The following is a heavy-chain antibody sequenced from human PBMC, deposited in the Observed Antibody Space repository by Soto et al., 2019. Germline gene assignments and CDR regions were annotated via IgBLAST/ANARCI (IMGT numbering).Heavy chain of an antibody. CDR3: AKMVGATLVDY. CDR1: GASISSTSSGDW. D-gene: IGHD1-26*01. V-gene: IGHV4-4*02. J-gene: IGHJ4*02. Sequence: QVQLQESGPGLVKPSGTLSRTCTVSGASISSTSSGDWWSWVRQPPGKGLEWIGEIHHSGSTNYNPSLKSRVTMSVDKSKNQFSLRLSSVTAADTAVYYCAKMVGATLVDYWGQGTLVTVSS. CDR2: IHHSGST.